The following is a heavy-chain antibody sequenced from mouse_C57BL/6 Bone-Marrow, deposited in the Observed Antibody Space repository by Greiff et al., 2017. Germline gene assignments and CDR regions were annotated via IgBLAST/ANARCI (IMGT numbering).Heavy chain of an antibody. Sequence: VQLQQSGPELVKPGASVKISCKASGYSFTDYNMNWVKQSNGKSLEWIGVINPNYGTTSYNQKFKGKATLTVTQSSSTAYMQLISLTSEDSAVYDIARPFYYGYDVRFAYWGQGTLVTVSA. V-gene: IGHV1-39*01. CDR1: GYSFTDYN. J-gene: IGHJ3*01. D-gene: IGHD2-2*01. CDR3: ARPFYYGYDVRFAY. CDR2: INPNYGTT.